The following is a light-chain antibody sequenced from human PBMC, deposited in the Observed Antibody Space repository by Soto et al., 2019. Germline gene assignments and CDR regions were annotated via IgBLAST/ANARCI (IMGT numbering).Light chain of an antibody. J-gene: IGKJ4*01. CDR2: AAS. V-gene: IGKV1-27*01. CDR3: QKYNSAPLT. Sequence: DIQMTQSPSSLSASVGDRVTITYRASQGISNSLAWYQQKPGKVPKLLIYAASTLQSGVPSRFSGSGSGTDFTLTISSLQPEDVATYYCQKYNSAPLTFGGGTKVEIK. CDR1: QGISNS.